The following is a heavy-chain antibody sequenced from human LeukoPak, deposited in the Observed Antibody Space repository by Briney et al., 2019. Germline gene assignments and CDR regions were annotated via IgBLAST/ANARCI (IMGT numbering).Heavy chain of an antibody. CDR2: ISSSGSTI. D-gene: IGHD3-10*01. V-gene: IGHV3-48*03. J-gene: IGHJ6*03. CDR3: ARARFGELLGDKLYYYYMDV. CDR1: GFTFSSYE. Sequence: PGGSLRLSCAASGFTFSSYEMNWVRQAPGKGLEWVSYISSSGSTIYYADSVKGRFTISRDNAKNSLYLQMNSLRAEDTAVYYWARARFGELLGDKLYYYYMDVWGKGTTVTVSS.